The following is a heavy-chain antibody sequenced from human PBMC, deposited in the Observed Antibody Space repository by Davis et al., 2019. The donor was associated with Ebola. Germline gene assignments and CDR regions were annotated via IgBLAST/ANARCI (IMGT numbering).Heavy chain of an antibody. CDR3: VRVDDNSGFYAPVYWYFDL. D-gene: IGHD3-22*01. V-gene: IGHV3-7*01. CDR2: IKHDGTEK. Sequence: GESLKISCAASGFTFSAYWMTWVRQAPGKGLQWVAIIKHDGTEKNYVDSVKGRFTIPRDNVKDLLYLQMNSLRAEDPAVYYCVRVDDNSGFYAPVYWYFDLWGRGTPVTVSS. J-gene: IGHJ2*01. CDR1: GFTFSAYW.